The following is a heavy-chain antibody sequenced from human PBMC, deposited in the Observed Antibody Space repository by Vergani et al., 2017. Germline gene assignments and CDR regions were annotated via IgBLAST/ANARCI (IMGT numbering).Heavy chain of an antibody. D-gene: IGHD1-26*01. V-gene: IGHV4-34*01. CDR3: ARGLGKWERYDYYYYMDV. CDR2: INHSGST. CDR1: GGSFSGYY. Sequence: QVQLQQWGAGLLKPSETLSLTCAVYGGSFSGYYWSWIRQPPGKGLEWIGEINHSGSTNYNPSLKSRVIISVATSKNQFSLKLNSVTAADTAVYYCARGLGKWERYDYYYYMDVWGKGTTVTVSS. J-gene: IGHJ6*03.